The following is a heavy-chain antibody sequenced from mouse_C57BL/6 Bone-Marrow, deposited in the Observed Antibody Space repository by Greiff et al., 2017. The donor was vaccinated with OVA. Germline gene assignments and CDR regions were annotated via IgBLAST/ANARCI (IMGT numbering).Heavy chain of an antibody. CDR3: ARDTTVVPYYVDY. CDR2: IHPNSGST. CDR1: GYTFTSYW. J-gene: IGHJ2*01. D-gene: IGHD1-1*01. Sequence: QVQLQQPGAELVKPGASVKLSCKASGYTFTSYWMHWVKQRPGQGLEWIGMIHPNSGSTNYNEKFKSKATLTVDKSSSTAYMQLSLLTSEDSAVDYCARDTTVVPYYVDYWGQGTTLTVSS. V-gene: IGHV1-64*01.